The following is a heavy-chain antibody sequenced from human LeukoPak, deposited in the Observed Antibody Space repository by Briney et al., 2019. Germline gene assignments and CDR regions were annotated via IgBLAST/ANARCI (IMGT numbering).Heavy chain of an antibody. J-gene: IGHJ5*02. CDR2: INHSGST. D-gene: IGHD6-6*01. CDR1: GGSFSGYY. CDR3: ARRVRSRMAARPGNWFDP. V-gene: IGHV4-34*01. Sequence: SETLSLTCAVYGGSFSGYYWSWNRQPPGKGLEWIGEINHSGSTNYNPSLKSRVTISVDTSKNQFSLKLSSVTAADTAVYYCARRVRSRMAARPGNWFDPWGQGTLATVSS.